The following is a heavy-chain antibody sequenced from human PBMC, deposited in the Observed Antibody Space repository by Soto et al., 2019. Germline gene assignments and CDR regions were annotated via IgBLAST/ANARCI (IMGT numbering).Heavy chain of an antibody. V-gene: IGHV4-4*07. CDR1: GGSISSYY. D-gene: IGHD1-26*01. Sequence: QVQLQESGPGLVKPSETLSLTCTVSGGSISSYYWIWIRQPAGKGLEWIGRIYPSGSTNYNPSLKSRVTTSVDTAKNQFSLKLSSVTAADTAVYYGARDFYYVFDYWGHGTLVTVSA. J-gene: IGHJ4*03. CDR2: IYPSGST. CDR3: ARDFYYVFDY.